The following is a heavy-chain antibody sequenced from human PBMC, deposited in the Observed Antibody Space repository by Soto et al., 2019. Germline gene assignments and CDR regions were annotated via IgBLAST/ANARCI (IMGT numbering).Heavy chain of an antibody. CDR1: GFTFSNYW. V-gene: IGHV3-74*01. CDR3: VRDSHGDY. J-gene: IGHJ4*02. Sequence: EVQLVASGGGLVQPGGSLRLSCAGSGFTFSNYWMHWVRQAPGKGLEWVSRIDHDGPTDYADSVRGRFTISRDNAENTLYLQMNRLRPEDTAVYYCVRDSHGDYWGQGTLVTVSS. CDR2: IDHDGPT.